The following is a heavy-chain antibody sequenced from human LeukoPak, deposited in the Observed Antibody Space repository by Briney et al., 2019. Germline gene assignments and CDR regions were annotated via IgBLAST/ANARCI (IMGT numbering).Heavy chain of an antibody. J-gene: IGHJ4*02. CDR1: GGTFSSYA. CDR3: ARSRIAAAGISFGY. CDR2: IIPIFGTA. D-gene: IGHD6-13*01. Sequence: VASVKVSCKASGGTFSSYAISWVRQAPGQGLEWMGRIIPIFGTANYAQKFQGRVTITTDGSTSTAYMELSSLRSEDTAVYYCARSRIAAAGISFGYWGQGTLVTVSS. V-gene: IGHV1-69*05.